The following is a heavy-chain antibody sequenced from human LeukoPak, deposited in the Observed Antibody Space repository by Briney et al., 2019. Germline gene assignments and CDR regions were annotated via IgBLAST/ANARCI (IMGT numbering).Heavy chain of an antibody. V-gene: IGHV3-23*01. J-gene: IGHJ6*03. D-gene: IGHD3-16*01. Sequence: GGSLRLSCAASGFTFTSYAMSWVRQAPGKGLEWVSAISGSGGSTYYADSVKGRFTISRDNSKNTLYLQMNSLRAEDTAVYYCAKDGRRSSSYTSSYYYYMDVWGKGTTVTVSS. CDR1: GFTFTSYA. CDR2: ISGSGGST. CDR3: AKDGRRSSSYTSSYYYYMDV.